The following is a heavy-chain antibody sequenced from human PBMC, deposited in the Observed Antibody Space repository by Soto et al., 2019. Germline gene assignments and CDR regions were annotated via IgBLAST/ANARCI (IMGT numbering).Heavy chain of an antibody. CDR3: ARGPPGRTSLAVAAHFDY. V-gene: IGHV3-48*01. Sequence: GGSLRLSCAASGFTFTTYSMNWVRQAPGKGLEWVSYISSTSSTIYYADSVKGRFTISRDNAKNPLYLQMNSLRAEDTAVYYCARGPPGRTSLAVAAHFDYWGQGALVTVSS. CDR1: GFTFTTYS. D-gene: IGHD6-19*01. J-gene: IGHJ4*02. CDR2: ISSTSSTI.